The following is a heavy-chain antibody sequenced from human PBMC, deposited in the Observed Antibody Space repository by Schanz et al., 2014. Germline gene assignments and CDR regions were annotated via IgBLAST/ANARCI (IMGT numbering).Heavy chain of an antibody. D-gene: IGHD5-18*01. J-gene: IGHJ3*02. CDR3: TRGGYGYALSAFDI. V-gene: IGHV1-18*01. CDR2: ISAYTNNT. CDR1: RYTFNTYG. Sequence: QVQLVQSGAEVKKPGASVKVSCEASRYTFNTYGLNWVRQAPGQGLEWMGWISAYTNNTNYAQKVQGRVTMTTDTSTGTAYMELRSLRSDDTALYYCTRGGYGYALSAFDIWGQGTMVTVSS.